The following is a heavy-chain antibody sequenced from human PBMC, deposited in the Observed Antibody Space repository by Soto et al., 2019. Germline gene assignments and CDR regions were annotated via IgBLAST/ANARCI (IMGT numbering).Heavy chain of an antibody. D-gene: IGHD3-10*01. V-gene: IGHV1-18*01. Sequence: QVHLVQSGAEVKKPGASVKVSCKASGYTFTSYGITWVRQAPGHGLEWMGWISAHNGNTDYAQKLQGRVIVTRDTSTSTAYMELRSLRSDDTAVYYCARGSYGDYWGQGALVTVSS. J-gene: IGHJ4*02. CDR2: ISAHNGNT. CDR1: GYTFTSYG. CDR3: ARGSYGDY.